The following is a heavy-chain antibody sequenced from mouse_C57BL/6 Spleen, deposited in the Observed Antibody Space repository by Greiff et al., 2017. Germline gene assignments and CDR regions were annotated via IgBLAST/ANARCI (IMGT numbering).Heavy chain of an antibody. CDR3: ARDVITTEGAY. CDR2: IWWDDAK. V-gene: IGHV8-8*01. J-gene: IGHJ3*01. D-gene: IGHD1-2*01. Sequence: QVTLKESGPGILQPSQTLSLTCSFSGFSLSTFGMGVGWIRQPSGKGLDWLAHIWWDDAKYYNPALKSRLPISKETSKNQVFLKIGNVDTADTATYYCARDVITTEGAYWGQGTLVTVSA. CDR1: GFSLSTFGMG.